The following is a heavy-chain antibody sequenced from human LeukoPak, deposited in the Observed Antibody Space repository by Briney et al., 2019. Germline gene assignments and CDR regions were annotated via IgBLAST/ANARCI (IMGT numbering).Heavy chain of an antibody. CDR3: ARGAYYYED. D-gene: IGHD3-22*01. Sequence: GGSLRLSCAASGFTFSSFSMNWVRQAPGKGLEWVSYISSSSSIIYYADSVKGRFTISRDNAKNSLYLQMNSLRAEDTAVYYCARGAYYYEDWGQGTLVTVSS. V-gene: IGHV3-48*01. CDR2: ISSSSSII. CDR1: GFTFSSFS. J-gene: IGHJ4*02.